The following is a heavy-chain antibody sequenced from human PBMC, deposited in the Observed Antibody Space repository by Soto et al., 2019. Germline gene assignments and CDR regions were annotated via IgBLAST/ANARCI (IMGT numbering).Heavy chain of an antibody. CDR3: ARDRWELLWFGESLSGMDV. D-gene: IGHD3-10*01. Sequence: SETLSLTCTVSGGSISSYYWSWIRQPAGKGLEWIGRIYTSGSTNYNPSLKSRVTMSVDTSKNQFSLKLSSVTAADTAVYYCARDRWELLWFGESLSGMDVWGQGTTVTVSS. CDR1: GGSISSYY. V-gene: IGHV4-4*07. J-gene: IGHJ6*02. CDR2: IYTSGST.